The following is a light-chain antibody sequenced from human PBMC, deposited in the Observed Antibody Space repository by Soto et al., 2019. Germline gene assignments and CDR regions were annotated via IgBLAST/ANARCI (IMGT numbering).Light chain of an antibody. CDR1: SSDVGNYNY. CDR3: TSPTPGSLYV. Sequence: QCLLTQPASVSGSPGQSITISCTGTSSDVGNYNYVSWYQQYPGRVPKLLIYMVSNRASGVSNRFSGSKSGNTASLTVCGLQDEDEADYFCTSPTPGSLYVFGTGTKVTVL. V-gene: IGLV2-14*01. CDR2: MVS. J-gene: IGLJ1*01.